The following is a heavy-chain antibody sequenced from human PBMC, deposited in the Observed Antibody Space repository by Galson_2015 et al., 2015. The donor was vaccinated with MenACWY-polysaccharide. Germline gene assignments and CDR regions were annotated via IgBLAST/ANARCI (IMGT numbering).Heavy chain of an antibody. CDR2: IHYSGRT. D-gene: IGHD3-10*01. CDR1: GASLSDDY. V-gene: IGHV4-34*01. Sequence: SETLSLTCAVYGASLSDDYWSWIRQPPGKGLEWIGDIHYSGRTNYNPSLRSRFTISVDKSKNQFSLKLSSVTAADTAVYYCARDYYGSESYIGVWFDPWGQGTLVTVSS. CDR3: ARDYYGSESYIGVWFDP. J-gene: IGHJ5*02.